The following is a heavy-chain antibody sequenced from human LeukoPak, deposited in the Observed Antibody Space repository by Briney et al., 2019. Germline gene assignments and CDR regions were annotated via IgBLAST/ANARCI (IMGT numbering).Heavy chain of an antibody. CDR2: IRSKIYGGTP. Sequence: PGGSLRLSCTGSGFTFGDYAMTWARQAPGKGLEWVGFIRSKIYGGTPEYAASVKGRFTISRDDSKGVAYLQMDSLTTEDTAVYYCTRDQTPYYWGQGTLVTVSS. CDR1: GFTFGDYA. J-gene: IGHJ4*02. CDR3: TRDQTPYY. V-gene: IGHV3-49*04.